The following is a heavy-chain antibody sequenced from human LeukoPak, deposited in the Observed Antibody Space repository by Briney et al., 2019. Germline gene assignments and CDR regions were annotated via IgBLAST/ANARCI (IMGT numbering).Heavy chain of an antibody. D-gene: IGHD6-19*01. CDR2: IRSKTNSYAT. V-gene: IGHV3-73*01. CDR3: SITPNTAVDNPY. CDR1: GFIFSDSA. J-gene: IGHJ4*02. Sequence: PGGSLRLSCAASGFIFSDSAIHWVRQASGKGLEWLGRIRSKTNSYATEYAASVRGRFTFSRDNSKNTAYLQMNSLKIEDTAVYYCSITPNTAVDNPYWGQGTLVTVSS.